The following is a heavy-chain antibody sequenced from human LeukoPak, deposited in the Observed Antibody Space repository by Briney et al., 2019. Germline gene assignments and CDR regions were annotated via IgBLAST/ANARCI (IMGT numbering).Heavy chain of an antibody. CDR2: INPSGGST. D-gene: IGHD3-10*01. CDR1: GYTFTSYY. J-gene: IGHJ3*02. V-gene: IGHV1-46*01. CDR3: ARATMVRGADDAFDI. Sequence: GASVKVSCKASGYTFTSYYMHWVRQAPGQGLEWMGIINPSGGSTSYAQKFQGRVTMTRDTSTSTVYRELSSLRSEDTAVYYCARATMVRGADDAFDIWGQGTLVTVSS.